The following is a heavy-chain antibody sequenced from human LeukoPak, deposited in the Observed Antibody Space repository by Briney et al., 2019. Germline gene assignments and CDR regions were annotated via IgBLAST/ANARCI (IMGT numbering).Heavy chain of an antibody. CDR3: ASEWQHFDY. CDR2: ISSSGSTI. J-gene: IGHJ4*02. V-gene: IGHV3-48*03. D-gene: IGHD5-12*01. Sequence: PGGCLRLSCAASGFTFSSYEMNWVRQAPGKGLEWVSYISSSGSTIYYADSVKGRFTISRENAKNSLYLQMNSLRAEDTAVYYCASEWQHFDYWGQGTLVTVSS. CDR1: GFTFSSYE.